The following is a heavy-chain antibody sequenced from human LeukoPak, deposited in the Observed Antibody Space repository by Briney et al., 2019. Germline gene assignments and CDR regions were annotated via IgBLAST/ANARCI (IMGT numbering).Heavy chain of an antibody. Sequence: PSETLSLTCAVYGGSFSAYYWGWIRQPPGKGLEWIGSIYYSGSTYYNPSLKSRVTISVDTSKNQFSLKLSSVTAADTAVYYCAREGVSWNLNYWGQGTLVTVSS. CDR2: IYYSGST. J-gene: IGHJ4*02. D-gene: IGHD1-1*01. CDR3: AREGVSWNLNY. V-gene: IGHV4-34*01. CDR1: GGSFSAYY.